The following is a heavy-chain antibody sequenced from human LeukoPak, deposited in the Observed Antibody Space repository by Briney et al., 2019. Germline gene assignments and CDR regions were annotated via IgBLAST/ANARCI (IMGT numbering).Heavy chain of an antibody. V-gene: IGHV4-59*01. D-gene: IGHD3-22*01. CDR1: GGSISSYY. Sequence: SETLSLTCTVSGGSISSYYWSWIRQPPGKGLEWIVYIYYSGSTNYNPSLKSRVTISVDTSKNQFSLKLSSVTAADTAVYYCARALFRRNYYDSSGVYYFDYWGQGTLVTVSS. J-gene: IGHJ4*02. CDR2: IYYSGST. CDR3: ARALFRRNYYDSSGVYYFDY.